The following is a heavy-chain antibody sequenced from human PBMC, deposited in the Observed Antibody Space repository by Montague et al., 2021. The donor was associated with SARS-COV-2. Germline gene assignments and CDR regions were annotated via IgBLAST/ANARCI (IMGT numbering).Heavy chain of an antibody. Sequence: SETLSLTCTVPGGSISSYYWSWIRQPAGKGLEWIGRIRTTGHTDYNSSLESRVFMSVDTSTNQFSLSLTSVTAADTAVYFCARFGSGTLEFDLWGQGTLVTVSS. V-gene: IGHV4-4*07. D-gene: IGHD1-26*01. CDR3: ARFGSGTLEFDL. J-gene: IGHJ4*02. CDR1: GGSISSYY. CDR2: IRTTGHT.